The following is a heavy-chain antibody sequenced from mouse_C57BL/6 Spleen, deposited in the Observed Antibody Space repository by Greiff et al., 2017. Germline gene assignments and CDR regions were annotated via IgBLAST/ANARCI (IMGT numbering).Heavy chain of an antibody. CDR1: GFTFSSYG. Sequence: EVQVVESGGDLVKPGGSLKLSCAASGFTFSSYGMSWVRQTPDKRLEWVATISSGGSYTYYPDSVKGRFTISRDNAKNTLYLQMSSLKSEDTAMYYCARQDYDGYDMDYWGQGTSVTVSS. D-gene: IGHD2-4*01. CDR3: ARQDYDGYDMDY. J-gene: IGHJ4*01. CDR2: ISSGGSYT. V-gene: IGHV5-6*01.